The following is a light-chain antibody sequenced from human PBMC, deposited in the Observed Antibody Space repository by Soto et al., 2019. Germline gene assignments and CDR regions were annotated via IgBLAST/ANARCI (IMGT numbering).Light chain of an antibody. CDR2: DAS. V-gene: IGKV3-11*01. J-gene: IGKJ1*01. CDR3: QQRSNWPPWT. Sequence: EIVLTQSPATLSLSPGERATLSCRASQSVSSYLAWYQQKPGQAPRLLIYDASNRVTGIPARFSGSGSGTDFTLTISSLEAEDFAVYYCQQRSNWPPWTFGQGTKVEI. CDR1: QSVSSY.